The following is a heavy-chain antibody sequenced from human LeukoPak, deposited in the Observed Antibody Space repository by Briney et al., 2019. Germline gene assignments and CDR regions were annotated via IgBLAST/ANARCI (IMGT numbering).Heavy chain of an antibody. CDR1: GFTFGDYA. D-gene: IGHD3-22*01. J-gene: IGHJ4*02. CDR2: NRSKAYGGTT. V-gene: IGHV3-49*03. Sequence: GESLRLSCTASGFTFGDYAMSWFRQAPGKGLEWVGFNRSKAYGGTTEYAASVKGRFTISRDDSKSIAYLQMNSLKTEDTAVYYCTRAITMIVVVTSPFDYWGQGTLVTVSS. CDR3: TRAITMIVVVTSPFDY.